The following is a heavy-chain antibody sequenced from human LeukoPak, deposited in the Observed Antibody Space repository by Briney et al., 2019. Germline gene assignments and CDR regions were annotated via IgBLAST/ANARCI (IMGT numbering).Heavy chain of an antibody. CDR1: GFTFSSYS. D-gene: IGHD6-13*01. V-gene: IGHV3-21*01. Sequence: GGSLRLSCAASGFTFSSYSMNWVRQAPGKGLEWVSSISSSSSYIYYADSVKGRFTISRDNAKNSLDLQMNSLKVEDTAVYYCATPAAGPGAEYSLYWGQGTLVIVSS. CDR2: ISSSSSYI. CDR3: ATPAAGPGAEYSLY. J-gene: IGHJ1*01.